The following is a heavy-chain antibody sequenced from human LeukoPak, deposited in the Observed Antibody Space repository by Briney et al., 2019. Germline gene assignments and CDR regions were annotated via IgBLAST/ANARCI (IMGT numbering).Heavy chain of an antibody. V-gene: IGHV4-59*10. CDR1: GGSFSGYY. CDR2: IYTSGST. CDR3: AGNYYGSGSYYSEDRY. D-gene: IGHD3-10*01. Sequence: SETLPLTCAVYGGSFSGYYWSWIRQPAGKGLEWIGRIYTSGSTNYNPSLKSRVTMSVDTSKNQFSLKLSSVTAADTAVYYCAGNYYGSGSYYSEDRYWGQGTLVTVSS. J-gene: IGHJ4*02.